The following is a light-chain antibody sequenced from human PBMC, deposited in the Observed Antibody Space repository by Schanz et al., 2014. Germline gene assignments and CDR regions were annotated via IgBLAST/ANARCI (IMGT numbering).Light chain of an antibody. Sequence: QSALTQPPSVSGSPGQSVTISCTGSSSDVGAYNYVSWYQQHPGKAPKLMIYEVSKRPSGVPDRFSGSKSGNTASLTVSGLQAEDEAEYYCSSYAGSNTWVFGGGTKLTVL. CDR1: SSDVGAYNY. CDR3: SSYAGSNTWV. V-gene: IGLV2-8*01. CDR2: EVS. J-gene: IGLJ2*01.